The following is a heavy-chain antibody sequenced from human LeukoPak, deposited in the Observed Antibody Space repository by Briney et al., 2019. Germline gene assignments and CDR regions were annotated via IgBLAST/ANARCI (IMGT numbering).Heavy chain of an antibody. Sequence: GGSLRPSCAASGFTFSSYSMNWVRQAPGKGLEWVSSISSSSSYIYYADSVKGRFTISRDNAKNSLYLQMNSLRAEDTAVYYCARGGPVGITIFGVVSPYYFDYWGQGTLVTVSS. V-gene: IGHV3-21*01. CDR3: ARGGPVGITIFGVVSPYYFDY. CDR2: ISSSSSYI. D-gene: IGHD3-3*01. CDR1: GFTFSSYS. J-gene: IGHJ4*02.